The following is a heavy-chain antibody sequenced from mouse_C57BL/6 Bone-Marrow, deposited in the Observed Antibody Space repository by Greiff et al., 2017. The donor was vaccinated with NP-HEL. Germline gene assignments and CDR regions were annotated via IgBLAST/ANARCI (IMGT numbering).Heavy chain of an antibody. V-gene: IGHV14-4*01. CDR2: IDPENGDT. CDR1: GFNIKDDY. Sequence: VQLQQSGAELVRPGASVKLSCTASGFNIKDDYMHWVKQRPEQGLEWIGWIDPENGDTEYASKFQGKATITADTSSNTAYLQLSSLTSEDTAVYYCTTEFSPYWGQGTTLTVSS. CDR3: TTEFSPY. J-gene: IGHJ2*01.